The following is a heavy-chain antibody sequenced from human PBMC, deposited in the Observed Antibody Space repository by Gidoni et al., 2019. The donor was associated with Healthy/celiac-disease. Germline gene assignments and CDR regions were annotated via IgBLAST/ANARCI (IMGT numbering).Heavy chain of an antibody. CDR1: GGSFSGYY. D-gene: IGHD6-6*01. J-gene: IGHJ4*02. Sequence: QVQLQQWCAGLLTPSETLSLTCAVYGGSFSGYYWSWIRQPPGKGLEWIGEINHSGSTNYNTALKSRVTISVDTSKNQFSLKLSSVTAADTAVYYCARQKFGGAAREYWGQGTLVTVSS. CDR3: ARQKFGGAAREY. CDR2: INHSGST. V-gene: IGHV4-34*01.